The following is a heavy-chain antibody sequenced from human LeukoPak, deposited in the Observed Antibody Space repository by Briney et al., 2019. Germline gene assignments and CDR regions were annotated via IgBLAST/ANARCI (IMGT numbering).Heavy chain of an antibody. CDR1: GFTFSTYW. CDR2: IKPDGSDQ. J-gene: IGHJ4*02. Sequence: PGGSLRLSCAASGFTFSTYWMSWVRQTPGEGLEWLANIKPDGSDQYYVDSMRGRFTISRDNAENSLYLQMNSLRAEDTAVYYCARALYTSGWYPGYFDFWGQGTLVTVSS. V-gene: IGHV3-7*04. CDR3: ARALYTSGWYPGYFDF. D-gene: IGHD6-19*01.